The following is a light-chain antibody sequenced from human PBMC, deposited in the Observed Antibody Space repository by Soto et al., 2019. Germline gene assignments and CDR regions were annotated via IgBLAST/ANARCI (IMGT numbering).Light chain of an antibody. CDR3: QHYHRWPPFT. V-gene: IGKV3-15*01. J-gene: IGKJ3*01. CDR2: GSS. CDR1: QSIADY. Sequence: EIVLTQSPATLSVSPGEKATLSCRASQSIADYVIWYHQRPGQAPRVLMHGSSTRAAGFPARFSGSGSGTEFTLTISSLESEDSGIYYCQHYHRWPPFTFGPGTKVQI.